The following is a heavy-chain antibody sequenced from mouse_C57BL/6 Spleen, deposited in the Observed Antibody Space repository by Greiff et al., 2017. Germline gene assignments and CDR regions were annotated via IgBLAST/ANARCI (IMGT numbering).Heavy chain of an antibody. CDR2: ISYDGSN. J-gene: IGHJ2*01. CDR3: ARETGTCFDY. CDR1: GYSITSGYY. D-gene: IGHD4-1*01. V-gene: IGHV3-6*01. Sequence: VQLNESGPGLVKPSQSLSLTCSVTGYSITSGYYWNWIRQFPGNKLEWMGYISYDGSNNYNPSLKNRISITRDTSKNQFFLKLNSVTTEDTATYYCARETGTCFDYWGQGTTLTVSS.